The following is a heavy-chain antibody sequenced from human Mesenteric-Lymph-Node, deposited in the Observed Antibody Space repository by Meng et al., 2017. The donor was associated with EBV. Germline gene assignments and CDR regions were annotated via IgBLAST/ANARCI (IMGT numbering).Heavy chain of an antibody. V-gene: IGHV4-59*01. CDR1: GGSISGYY. J-gene: IGHJ2*01. CDR3: ARRQEIYWYFDL. Sequence: QGQLQESGPGMWKPSETLSLTCSVSGGSISGYYWSWIRQPPGKGLEWIGYIYYSGSTNYNPSLKSRVTTSVDTSKNQFSLKLSSVTAADTAVYYCARRQEIYWYFDLWGRGTLVTVSS. CDR2: IYYSGST.